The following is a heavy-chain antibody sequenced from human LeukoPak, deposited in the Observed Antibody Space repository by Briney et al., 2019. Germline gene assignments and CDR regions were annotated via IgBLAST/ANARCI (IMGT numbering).Heavy chain of an antibody. D-gene: IGHD3-9*01. Sequence: KESGPTLVKPTQTLTLTCTFSGFSLSTSGVGVGWIRQPPGKALEWLALIYWNDDKRYSPSLKSRLTITKDTSKNQVVLTMTNMDPVDTATYYCARIVLRYFDWLLYAFDIWGQGTMVTVSS. CDR2: IYWNDDK. CDR3: ARIVLRYFDWLLYAFDI. CDR1: GFSLSTSGVG. V-gene: IGHV2-5*01. J-gene: IGHJ3*02.